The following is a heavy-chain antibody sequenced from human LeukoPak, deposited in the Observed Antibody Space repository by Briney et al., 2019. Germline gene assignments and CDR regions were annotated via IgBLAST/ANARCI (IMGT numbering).Heavy chain of an antibody. J-gene: IGHJ6*03. D-gene: IGHD1-26*01. CDR1: GYTFTSYD. CDR3: ARDSGSGSYSDYYYYYYMDV. CDR2: MNPNSGNT. V-gene: IGHV1-8*01. Sequence: ASVKVSCKASGYTFTSYDINWVRQATGQGLEWMGWMNPNSGNTGYAQKLQGRVTMTTDTSTSTAYMELRSLRSDDTAVYYCARDSGSGSYSDYYYYYYMDVWGKGTTVTVSS.